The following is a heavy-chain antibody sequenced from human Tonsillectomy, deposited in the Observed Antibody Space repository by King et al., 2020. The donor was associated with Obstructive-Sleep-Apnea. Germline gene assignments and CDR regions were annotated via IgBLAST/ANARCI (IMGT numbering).Heavy chain of an antibody. CDR2: FDPEDGET. CDR1: GYTLTELS. V-gene: IGHV1-24*01. Sequence: QLVQSGAEVKKPGASVKVSCKVSGYTLTELSMHWVRQAPGKGLEWMGGFDPEDGETIYAQKFQGGVTMTEDTSTDTAYMELSSLRSEDTAVYYCATSLRSYCSGGSCYSGYYYYYGMDVWGQGTTVTVSS. D-gene: IGHD2-15*01. CDR3: ATSLRSYCSGGSCYSGYYYYYGMDV. J-gene: IGHJ6*02.